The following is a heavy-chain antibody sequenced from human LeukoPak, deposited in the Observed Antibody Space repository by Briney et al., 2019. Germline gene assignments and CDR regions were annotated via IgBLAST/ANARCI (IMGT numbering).Heavy chain of an antibody. CDR1: GFTFSSYW. CDR3: ARGDYDFWSGPTHYDY. D-gene: IGHD3-3*01. J-gene: IGHJ4*02. Sequence: PGGSLRLSCAASGFTFSSYWVHWVRQAPGKGLVWVSRINTDGSSTSYADSVKGRFTISRDNAKNTLYLQMNSLRAEDTAVYYCARGDYDFWSGPTHYDYWGQGILVTVSS. V-gene: IGHV3-74*01. CDR2: INTDGSST.